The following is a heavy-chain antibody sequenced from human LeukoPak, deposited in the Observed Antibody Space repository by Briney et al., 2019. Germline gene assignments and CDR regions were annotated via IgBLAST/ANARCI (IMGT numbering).Heavy chain of an antibody. D-gene: IGHD6-19*01. CDR2: ISAYNVNT. CDR1: GYRFTSYG. Sequence: ASVKVSCKASGYRFTSYGISWVRQAPGQGLEWMGWISAYNVNTNDAQKFQGRVTMTTDTSTSTVYMELRSLRSDDTAVYYCGRELKTAVSVYYFDYWGQGTLVTVSS. CDR3: GRELKTAVSVYYFDY. J-gene: IGHJ4*02. V-gene: IGHV1-18*01.